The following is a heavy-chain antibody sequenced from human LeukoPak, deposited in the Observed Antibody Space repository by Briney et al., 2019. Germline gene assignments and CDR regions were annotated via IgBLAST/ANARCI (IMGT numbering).Heavy chain of an antibody. CDR1: GFTFSNAW. CDR3: TTGPRGYGDYVFDY. V-gene: IGHV3-15*01. Sequence: GGSLRLSCAASGFTFSNAWMNWVRQAPGKGLEWVGRIKSKTDGGTTDYAAPVKGRFTISRDDSKNTLYLQMNSLKTEDTAVYYCTTGPRGYGDYVFDYWGQGTLVTVSS. D-gene: IGHD4-17*01. CDR2: IKSKTDGGTT. J-gene: IGHJ4*02.